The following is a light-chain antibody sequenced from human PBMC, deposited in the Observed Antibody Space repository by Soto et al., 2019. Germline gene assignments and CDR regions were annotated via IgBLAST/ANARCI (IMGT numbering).Light chain of an antibody. Sequence: QSALTQPGSLSGSPGRSLTISCTGTSSDVGRYSLVSWYQQHPGKAPKLIIYEDVERTSGVPYRFSGSKSGNTASLTISGLQTEVEADYYCCSYAAGTSVIFGGATKLTVL. V-gene: IGLV2-23*01. CDR3: CSYAAGTSVI. CDR2: EDV. J-gene: IGLJ2*01. CDR1: SSDVGRYSL.